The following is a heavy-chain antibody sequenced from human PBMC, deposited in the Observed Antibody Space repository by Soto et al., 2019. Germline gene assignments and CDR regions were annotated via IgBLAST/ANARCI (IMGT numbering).Heavy chain of an antibody. D-gene: IGHD3-3*01. V-gene: IGHV3-23*01. J-gene: IGHJ6*03. CDR2: ISGSGGST. CDR1: GFTFSSYA. Sequence: EVQLLESGGGLVQPGGSLRLSCAASGFTFSSYAMSWVRQAPGQGLEWVSAISGSGGSTYYADSVKGRFTISRDNSKNPLYLQMNSLRAEDTAVYYCAKLSAIFGVVINDYYYRDVGLKGPTDTVSS. CDR3: AKLSAIFGVVINDYYYRDV.